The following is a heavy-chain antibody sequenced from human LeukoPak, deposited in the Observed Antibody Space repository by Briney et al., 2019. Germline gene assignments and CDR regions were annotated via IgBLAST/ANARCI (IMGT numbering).Heavy chain of an antibody. CDR3: ARRGLYGSSPFDP. CDR2: IYYSGTT. D-gene: IGHD2-2*01. CDR1: GGSISSSSYF. V-gene: IGHV4-39*01. J-gene: IGHJ5*02. Sequence: PSETLSLTCTVSGGSISSSSYFWGWIRQPPGKGLEWLGIIYYSGTTYYNPSLKSRVTISVDTSKNQFSLKLSSVTAADTPVYYCARRGLYGSSPFDPWGQGTLVTVSS.